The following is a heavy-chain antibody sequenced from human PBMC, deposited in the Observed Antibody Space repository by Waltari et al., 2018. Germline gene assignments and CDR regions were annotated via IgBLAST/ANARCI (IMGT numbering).Heavy chain of an antibody. D-gene: IGHD2-21*01. Sequence: QVQLQESGPGLVKPSETLSLTCAVSGYSISSGYYWGWIRQPPGKGLEWIGSIYHSGSTYYNPSLKSRVTISVDTSKNQFSLKLSSVTAADTAVYYCASSNCGGDCYSGYYYYYGMDVWGRGTTVTVSS. CDR1: GYSISSGYY. J-gene: IGHJ6*02. CDR3: ASSNCGGDCYSGYYYYYGMDV. V-gene: IGHV4-38-2*01. CDR2: IYHSGST.